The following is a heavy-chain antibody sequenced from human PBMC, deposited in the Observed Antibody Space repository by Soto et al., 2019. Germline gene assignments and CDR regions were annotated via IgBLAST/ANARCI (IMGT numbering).Heavy chain of an antibody. J-gene: IGHJ3*02. Sequence: QVQLQESGPGLVKPSQTLSLTCTVSGGSISSGDYYWSWIRQPPGKGLEWIGYIYYRGSTYYNPSLNRRVTITVDTSKNQFSLKLRSVPVADTAVYSCAREKGKGHAFDIWGQGTMVTVSS. CDR1: GGSISSGDYY. CDR2: IYYRGST. CDR3: AREKGKGHAFDI. V-gene: IGHV4-30-4*01.